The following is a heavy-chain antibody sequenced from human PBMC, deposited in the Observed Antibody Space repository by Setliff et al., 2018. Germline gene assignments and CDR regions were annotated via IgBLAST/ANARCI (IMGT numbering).Heavy chain of an antibody. J-gene: IGHJ4*02. CDR1: GFTFNNYV. CDR2: ISSGSLTI. V-gene: IGHV3-48*01. D-gene: IGHD1-26*01. CDR3: ARDWEQRGYYFDY. Sequence: GGSLRLSCATSGFTFNNYVMNWVRQAPGKGPEWVSYISSGSLTIYYADSVKGRFTISRDNAKNSLYLQMNSLRAEDTAVYYCARDWEQRGYYFDYWGQGTLVTVSS.